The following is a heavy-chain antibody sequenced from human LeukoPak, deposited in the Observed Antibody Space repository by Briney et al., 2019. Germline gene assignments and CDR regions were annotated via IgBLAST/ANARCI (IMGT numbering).Heavy chain of an antibody. D-gene: IGHD3-3*01. CDR1: GFIFDHYA. J-gene: IGHJ6*02. Sequence: SGRSLRLSCAASGFIFDHYAMHWVRQGPGKGLEWVSGISWSSGSIGYADSVKGRFTISRDNAKNSLYLQMNSLRAEDTALYYCAKDTSITIFGVVSSYYGMDVWGQGTTVTVSS. V-gene: IGHV3-9*01. CDR3: AKDTSITIFGVVSSYYGMDV. CDR2: ISWSSGSI.